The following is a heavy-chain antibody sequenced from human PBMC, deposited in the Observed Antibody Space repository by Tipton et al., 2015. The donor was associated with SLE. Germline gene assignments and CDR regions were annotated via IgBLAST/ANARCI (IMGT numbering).Heavy chain of an antibody. D-gene: IGHD2-15*01. CDR1: GFTVSSNY. CDR3: ARDQGLGSGGSFDY. Sequence: GSLRLSCAASGFTVSSNYMSWVRQAPGKGLEWVSVIYSGGSTYYADSVKGRFTISRDNSKNTLYLQMNSLRAEDTAVYYCARDQGLGSGGSFDYWGQGTLVTVSS. V-gene: IGHV3-53*01. CDR2: IYSGGST. J-gene: IGHJ4*02.